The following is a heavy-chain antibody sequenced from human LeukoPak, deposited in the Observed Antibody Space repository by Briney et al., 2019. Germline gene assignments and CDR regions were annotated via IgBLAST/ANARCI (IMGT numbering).Heavy chain of an antibody. Sequence: LRRPLSLTCAVSGGSISSTNWWSWVRQPPGKGLEWIGEIYHSGSTNYNPSLKGRVTISVDKSENHFSLKLTSVTAADTAVYYCARDHGEEGDYSFDYWGQGTLVTVSS. D-gene: IGHD3-10*01. J-gene: IGHJ4*02. V-gene: IGHV4-4*02. CDR2: IYHSGST. CDR1: GGSISSTNW. CDR3: ARDHGEEGDYSFDY.